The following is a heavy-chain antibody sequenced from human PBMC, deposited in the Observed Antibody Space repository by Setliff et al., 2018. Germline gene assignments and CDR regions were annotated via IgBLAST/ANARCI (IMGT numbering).Heavy chain of an antibody. CDR1: GGSISSYY. Sequence: SETLSLTCTVSGGSISSYYWSWIRQPPGKGLEWIGYIYYSGSTNYNPSLRSRVSISVDTSKNHFSLRLSSVTAADTAVYYCLRIRLVPHGHSWGQGTLVTV. J-gene: IGHJ4*02. D-gene: IGHD2-15*01. V-gene: IGHV4-59*08. CDR2: IYYSGST. CDR3: LRIRLVPHGHS.